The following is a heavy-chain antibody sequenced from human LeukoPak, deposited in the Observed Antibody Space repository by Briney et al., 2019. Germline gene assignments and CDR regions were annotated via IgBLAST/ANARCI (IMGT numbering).Heavy chain of an antibody. CDR2: INHSGST. CDR1: GGSFSGYY. J-gene: IGHJ4*02. CDR3: ARIEWELLEYYFDY. Sequence: SETLSLTCAVYGGSFSGYYWSWIRQPPGKGLEWIGEINHSGSTNYNPSLKSRVTISVDTSKNQFSLKLSSVTAADTAVYYCARIEWELLEYYFDYWGQGTLVTVSS. V-gene: IGHV4-34*01. D-gene: IGHD1-26*01.